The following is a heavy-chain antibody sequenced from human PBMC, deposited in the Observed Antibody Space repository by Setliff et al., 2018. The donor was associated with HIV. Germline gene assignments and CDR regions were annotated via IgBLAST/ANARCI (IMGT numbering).Heavy chain of an antibody. CDR3: ARQRPPGYSSPYTIEY. CDR1: GYMFNNYW. Sequence: GESLNISCKGSGYMFNNYWIAWVRQVPGKGLEWMGIIDPGDSDTRYTPSYQGRIIMSIDRFRSTAYLQWRSLTPSDSALYYCARQRPPGYSSPYTIEYWGQGTLVTVSS. J-gene: IGHJ4*02. D-gene: IGHD6-13*01. V-gene: IGHV5-51*01. CDR2: IDPGDSDT.